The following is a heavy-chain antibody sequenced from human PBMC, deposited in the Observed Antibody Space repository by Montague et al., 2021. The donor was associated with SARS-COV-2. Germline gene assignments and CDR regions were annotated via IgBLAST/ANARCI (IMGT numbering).Heavy chain of an antibody. CDR2: ISSDGSNK. Sequence: SLRLSCAASGFTFSSYAMSWVRQAPGKGLEWVADISSDGSNKYYADSVKGRFTISRDNSKNSLYLQMNSLRAEDTAVYYCARLSNYYGSGCYFPHNSSYYGMDVWGQGTTVTVSS. CDR3: ARLSNYYGSGCYFPHNSSYYGMDV. V-gene: IGHV3-30*04. D-gene: IGHD3-10*01. J-gene: IGHJ6*02. CDR1: GFTFSSYA.